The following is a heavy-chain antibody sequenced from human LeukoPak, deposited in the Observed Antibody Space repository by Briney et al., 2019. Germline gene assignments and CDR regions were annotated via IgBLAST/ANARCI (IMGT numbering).Heavy chain of an antibody. CDR2: IEPDGSNK. CDR1: GFTFSSHT. D-gene: IGHD5/OR15-5a*01. V-gene: IGHV3-30-3*01. CDR3: VRQSTGLDY. Sequence: PGGSLRLSCAPSGFTFSSHTMHWVRQAPGKGLEWVAVIEPDGSNKYHADSVKGRFTISRDNSKNTLYLQLDSLRSEDTAVYYCVRQSTGLDYWGQGTLVTVSS. J-gene: IGHJ4*02.